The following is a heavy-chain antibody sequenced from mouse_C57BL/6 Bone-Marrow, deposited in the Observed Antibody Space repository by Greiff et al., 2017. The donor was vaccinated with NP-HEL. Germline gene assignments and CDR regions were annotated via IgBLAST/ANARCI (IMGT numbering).Heavy chain of an antibody. J-gene: IGHJ1*03. V-gene: IGHV1-81*01. CDR1: GYTFTSYG. CDR3: ARDGGSRPWYFDV. Sequence: QVQLQQSGAELARPGASVKLSCKASGYTFTSYGISWVKQRTGQGLEWIGEIYPRSGNTYYNEKFKGKATLTADKSSSTAYMELRSLTSEDSAVYFCARDGGSRPWYFDVWGTGTTVTVSS. D-gene: IGHD1-1*01. CDR2: IYPRSGNT.